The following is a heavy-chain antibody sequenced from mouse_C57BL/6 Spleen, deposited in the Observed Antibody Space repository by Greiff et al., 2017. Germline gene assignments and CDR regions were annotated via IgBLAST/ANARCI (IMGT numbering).Heavy chain of an antibody. D-gene: IGHD3-1*01. J-gene: IGHJ2*01. Sequence: EVKLMESEGGLVQPGGSMKLSCTASGFTFSDYYMPWVRQAPEQGLEWVAYINHDGSSIYYPDTLKSRFIISRDNAKNTLYLQMSSLKSEDTATYYWARGLLVDDWGQGTTLTVSS. CDR3: ARGLLVDD. CDR2: INHDGSSI. CDR1: GFTFSDYY. V-gene: IGHV5-16*01.